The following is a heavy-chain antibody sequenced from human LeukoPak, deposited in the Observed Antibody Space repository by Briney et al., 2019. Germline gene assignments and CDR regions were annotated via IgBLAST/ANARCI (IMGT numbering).Heavy chain of an antibody. CDR3: AQLGFNDAFDI. V-gene: IGHV3-21*01. D-gene: IGHD1-1*01. CDR1: GFTFSSYS. CDR2: ISSSSSYI. J-gene: IGHJ3*02. Sequence: GGSLRLSCAASGFTFSSYSMNWVRQAPGKGREWVSSISSSSSYIYYADSVKGRFTISRDNAKNSLYLQMNSLRAEDTAVYYCAQLGFNDAFDIWGQGTMVTVSS.